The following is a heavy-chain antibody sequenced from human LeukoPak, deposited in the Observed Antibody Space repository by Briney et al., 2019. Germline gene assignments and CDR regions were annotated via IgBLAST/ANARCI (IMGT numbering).Heavy chain of an antibody. CDR2: LIPIFGTA. V-gene: IGHV1-69*05. D-gene: IGHD1-20*01. Sequence: SVKVSCKASGGTSSSYAISWVRQAPGQGLEWMGRLIPIFGTAKYAQKFQGRVTITTDESTSTAYMELSSLRSEDTAVYYCARDAGYNYGLPFDYWGQGTLVTVSS. CDR3: ARDAGYNYGLPFDY. J-gene: IGHJ4*02. CDR1: GGTSSSYA.